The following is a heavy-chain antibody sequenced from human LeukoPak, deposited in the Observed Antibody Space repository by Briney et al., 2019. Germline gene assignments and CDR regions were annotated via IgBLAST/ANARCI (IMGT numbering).Heavy chain of an antibody. CDR1: GGSISSSLYH. CDR2: IYYTGTT. CDR3: ARQEIGLRSFDP. D-gene: IGHD3/OR15-3a*01. J-gene: IGHJ5*02. Sequence: SETLSLTCTVSGGSISSSLYHWGWIRQSPGKNLGWLGSIYYTGTTHYNPSLKSRVTISVDTSKNQFSLNLSSVTAADTVVYYCARQEIGLRSFDPWGQGTLVTVSS. V-gene: IGHV4-39*01.